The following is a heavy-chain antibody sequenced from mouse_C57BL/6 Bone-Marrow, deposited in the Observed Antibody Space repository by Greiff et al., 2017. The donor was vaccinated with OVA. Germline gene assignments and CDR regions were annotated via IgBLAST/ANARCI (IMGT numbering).Heavy chain of an antibody. D-gene: IGHD2-5*01. Sequence: EVKLMESGGGLVQPGGSLKLSCAASGFTFSDYGMAWVRQAPRKGPEWVAFISNLAYSIYYADTVTGRFTISRENAKNTLYLEMSSLRSEDTAMYYCARHKSNYGGSAIDYWGQGTSVTVSS. J-gene: IGHJ4*01. CDR1: GFTFSDYG. CDR3: ARHKSNYGGSAIDY. V-gene: IGHV5-15*01. CDR2: ISNLAYSI.